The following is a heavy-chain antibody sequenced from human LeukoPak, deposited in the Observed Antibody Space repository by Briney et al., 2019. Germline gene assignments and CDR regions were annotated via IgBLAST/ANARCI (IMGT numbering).Heavy chain of an antibody. D-gene: IGHD3-22*01. CDR1: GYTFTNHG. CDR2: ISAYNGDT. V-gene: IGHV1-18*01. J-gene: IGHJ4*02. Sequence: ASVKVSCTASGYTFTNHGITWVRQAPGQGLEWMGWISAYNGDTKYAQKLQGRVTMTTDTSTITAYMELRSLRSDDTAVYYCARDPLNSSGFHPHSDYWGQGTLVTVSS. CDR3: ARDPLNSSGFHPHSDY.